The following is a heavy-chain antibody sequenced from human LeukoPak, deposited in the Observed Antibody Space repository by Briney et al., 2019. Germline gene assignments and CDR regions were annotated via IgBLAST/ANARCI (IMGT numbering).Heavy chain of an antibody. Sequence: SQTLSLTCTVSGGSISSGDYSWNWIRQAGGKGLEWIGRLYTSGSTNFNPSLKSRVTMSLDTSKNQFSLRLTSVTAADTAVYYCARDLNFYGSVTPCFDIWGQGTMVTVSS. CDR2: LYTSGST. J-gene: IGHJ3*02. D-gene: IGHD3-10*01. CDR3: ARDLNFYGSVTPCFDI. CDR1: GGSISSGDYS. V-gene: IGHV4-61*02.